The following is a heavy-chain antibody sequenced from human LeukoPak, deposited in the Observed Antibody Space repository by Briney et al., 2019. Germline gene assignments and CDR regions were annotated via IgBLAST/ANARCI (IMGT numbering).Heavy chain of an antibody. J-gene: IGHJ4*02. D-gene: IGHD5-18*01. Sequence: AASVKVSCKASGYTFTSYGISWVRQAPGQGLEWMGWISAYNGNTNYAQKLQGRVTRTTDTSTSTAYMELRSLRSDDTAVYYCARDVDTAMVKSFDYWGQGTLVTVSS. CDR1: GYTFTSYG. CDR2: ISAYNGNT. CDR3: ARDVDTAMVKSFDY. V-gene: IGHV1-18*01.